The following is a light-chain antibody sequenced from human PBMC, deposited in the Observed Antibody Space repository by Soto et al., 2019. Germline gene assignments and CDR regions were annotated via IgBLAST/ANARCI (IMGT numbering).Light chain of an antibody. CDR2: DVS. V-gene: IGLV2-14*03. J-gene: IGLJ1*01. CDR3: YSFTTTNTYV. Sequence: QSALTQPASVSGSPGQSITISCTGASSDVGGFDHVSWYQQHPGKVPRLLIYDVSSRPSGVSDRFSGSKSGNTASLTISGLQAEDEADYYCYSFTTTNTYVFGTGTKVTVL. CDR1: SSDVGGFDH.